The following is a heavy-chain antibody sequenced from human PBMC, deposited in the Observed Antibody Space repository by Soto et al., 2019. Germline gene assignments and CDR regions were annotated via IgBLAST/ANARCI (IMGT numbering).Heavy chain of an antibody. CDR3: TTAGITMVRGVPPAYYYGMDV. CDR2: IKSKTDGGTT. D-gene: IGHD3-10*01. V-gene: IGHV3-15*01. J-gene: IGHJ6*02. Sequence: PGGSLRLSCAASGFTSSNAWMSWVRQAPGKWLEWVGRIKSKTDGGTTDYAAPVKGRFTISRDDSKNTLYLQMNSLKTEDTAVYYCTTAGITMVRGVPPAYYYGMDVWGQGTTVTVSS. CDR1: GFTSSNAW.